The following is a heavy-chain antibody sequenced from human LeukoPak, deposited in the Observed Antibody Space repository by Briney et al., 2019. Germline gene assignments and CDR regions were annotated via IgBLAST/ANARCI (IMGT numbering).Heavy chain of an antibody. J-gene: IGHJ5*02. D-gene: IGHD3-22*01. CDR1: GGSISSYY. V-gene: IGHV4-59*01. CDR2: LYNSGST. CDR3: ASSYYYDSSGYYSGWFDP. Sequence: PSETLSLTCTVSGGSISSYYWSWIRQPPGKGLEWVGYLYNSGSTNYNPSLKSRVTISADTSKNQFSLKLTSVTAADTAVYYCASSYYYDSSGYYSGWFDPWGQGTLVTVSS.